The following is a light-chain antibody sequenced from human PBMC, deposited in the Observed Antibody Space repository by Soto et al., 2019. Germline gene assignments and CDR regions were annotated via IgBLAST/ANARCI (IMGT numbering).Light chain of an antibody. J-gene: IGKJ4*01. CDR1: QDIANY. CDR3: QKYNSAPLT. Sequence: DIQMTQSPSSLSASVGDRVTITCQASQDIANYLNWYQQKAGRAPKFLIYDASNLETGVPSRFSGSGSGTDFTLTISSLQPEDIATYYCQKYNSAPLTFGGGTKVDIK. V-gene: IGKV1-33*01. CDR2: DAS.